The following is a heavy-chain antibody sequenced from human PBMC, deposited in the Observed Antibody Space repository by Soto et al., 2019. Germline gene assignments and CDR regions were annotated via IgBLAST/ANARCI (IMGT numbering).Heavy chain of an antibody. CDR1: GGTFSSYA. Sequence: SVKVSCKASGGTFSSYAISWVRQAPGQGLEWMGGIIPIFGTANYAQKFQARVTITADESTSTAYMELSSLRSEDTAVYYCARGRACAYCGGDCYSEFGYMDVWGQGTTVTVSS. J-gene: IGHJ6*02. CDR2: IIPIFGTA. D-gene: IGHD2-21*01. V-gene: IGHV1-69*13. CDR3: ARGRACAYCGGDCYSEFGYMDV.